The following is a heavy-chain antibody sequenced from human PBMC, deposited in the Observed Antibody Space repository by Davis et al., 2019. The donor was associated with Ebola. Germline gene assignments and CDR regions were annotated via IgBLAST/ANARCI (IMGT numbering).Heavy chain of an antibody. CDR1: GFTFSTYT. Sequence: GESLKISCAASGFTFSTYTMNWVRQAPGKGLEWVSSITSNSYIYYADSVKGRFTISRDNAENSLYLQMNSLRAEDTAVYYCARDLSYSADPPLFDYWGQGTLVTVSS. CDR2: ITSNSYI. J-gene: IGHJ4*02. CDR3: ARDLSYSADPPLFDY. V-gene: IGHV3-21*01. D-gene: IGHD2-21*01.